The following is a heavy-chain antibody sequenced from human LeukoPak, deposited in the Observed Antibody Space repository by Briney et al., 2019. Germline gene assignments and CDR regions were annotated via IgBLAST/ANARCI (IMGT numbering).Heavy chain of an antibody. D-gene: IGHD3-16*01. Sequence: PGGSLRLSCAASGFTFNTYAMHWVRQAPGKGLEWVAFIRYDGSKKYYADSLKGRFSISRDNSKNTLYLQMNSLRAEDTGFYYCAKDGSDYVWETYFGGLNLDYWGQGTLVTVSS. V-gene: IGHV3-30*02. CDR3: AKDGSDYVWETYFGGLNLDY. J-gene: IGHJ4*02. CDR1: GFTFNTYA. CDR2: IRYDGSKK.